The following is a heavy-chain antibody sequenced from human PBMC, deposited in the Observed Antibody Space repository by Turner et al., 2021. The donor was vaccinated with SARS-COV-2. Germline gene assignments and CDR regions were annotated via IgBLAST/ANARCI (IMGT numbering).Heavy chain of an antibody. V-gene: IGHV4-39*01. Sequence: QVQLQESGPGLVKPSETLSLTCTVSSGSISSSSCCWGWISQPPTKELEWIGSIYYSVPSYSNTSLNSRVSLSIAPSKNQFSLNLTSVTAADTGLFYCARQAAGQGLDYWGRGILVTVSS. J-gene: IGHJ4*02. CDR1: SGSISSSSCC. CDR3: ARQAAGQGLDY. CDR2: IYYSVPS. D-gene: IGHD3-10*01.